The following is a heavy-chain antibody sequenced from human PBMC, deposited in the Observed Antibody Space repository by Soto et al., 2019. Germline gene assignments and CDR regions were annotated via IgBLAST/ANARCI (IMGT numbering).Heavy chain of an antibody. D-gene: IGHD3-9*01. V-gene: IGHV4-59*01. Sequence: ETLSLTCSVSGDSISSDYWTWIRQTPGKGLEWIGCISSSGSTDYNPSLKSRLTMSIVTSKNQFSLKVNSVTAADTAVYYCARARTGWYFDLWGQGRLVTVSS. CDR2: ISSSGST. CDR1: GDSISSDY. J-gene: IGHJ4*02. CDR3: ARARTGWYFDL.